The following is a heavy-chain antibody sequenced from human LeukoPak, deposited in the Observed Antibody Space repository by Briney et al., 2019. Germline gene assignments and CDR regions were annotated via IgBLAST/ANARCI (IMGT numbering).Heavy chain of an antibody. CDR1: GGSISSSSYY. Sequence: SGTLSLTCAVSGGSISSSSYYWSWIRQPPGKGLEWIGYIYYSGSTNSNPSLKSRVTISVDTSKNQFSLKLSSVTAADTAVYYCARHVRDGYNYLDYWGQGTLVTVSS. CDR3: ARHVRDGYNYLDY. D-gene: IGHD5-24*01. J-gene: IGHJ4*02. CDR2: IYYSGST. V-gene: IGHV4-61*05.